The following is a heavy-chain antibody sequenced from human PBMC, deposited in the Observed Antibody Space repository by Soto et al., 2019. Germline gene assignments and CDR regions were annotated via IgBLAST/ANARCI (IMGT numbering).Heavy chain of an antibody. Sequence: SETLSLTCTVSGGSISSYYWSWIRQPPGKGLEWIGYIYYSGSTNYNPSLKSRVTISVDTSKNQFSLKLSSVTAADTAVYYCARGGNVLLWFGEHYYYGMDVWGQGTTVTVSS. CDR2: IYYSGST. V-gene: IGHV4-59*01. CDR3: ARGGNVLLWFGEHYYYGMDV. J-gene: IGHJ6*02. D-gene: IGHD3-10*01. CDR1: GGSISSYY.